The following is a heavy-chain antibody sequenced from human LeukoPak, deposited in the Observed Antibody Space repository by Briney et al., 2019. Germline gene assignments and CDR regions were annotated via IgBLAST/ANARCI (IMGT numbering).Heavy chain of an antibody. D-gene: IGHD3-10*01. J-gene: IGHJ4*02. CDR1: GFTFRNYG. V-gene: IGHV3-30*02. CDR2: VPYDGSNT. Sequence: GGSKTLYCAPSGFTFRNYGMHWVRQATGKGVEWVAFVPYDGSNTYYADSVKGRFTISRDNSKNTLYLQMNSLRAEDTAVYYCGKEFFRSGMNLPDYWGEGTLVTVSS. CDR3: GKEFFRSGMNLPDY.